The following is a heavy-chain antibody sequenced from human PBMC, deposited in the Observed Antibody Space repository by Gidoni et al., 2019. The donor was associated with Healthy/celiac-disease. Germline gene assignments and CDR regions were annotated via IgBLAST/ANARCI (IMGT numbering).Heavy chain of an antibody. CDR3: ARVSSSRRYNWFDP. Sequence: EVQLVESGGGLVQPGGSLRLSCAASGFTFSSYSMNWVRQAPGKGLEWVSYISSSSSTIYYADSVKGRFTISRDNAKNSLYLQMNSLRDEDTAVYYCARVSSSRRYNWFDPWGQGTLVTVSS. CDR2: ISSSSSTI. CDR1: GFTFSSYS. J-gene: IGHJ5*02. V-gene: IGHV3-48*02. D-gene: IGHD6-13*01.